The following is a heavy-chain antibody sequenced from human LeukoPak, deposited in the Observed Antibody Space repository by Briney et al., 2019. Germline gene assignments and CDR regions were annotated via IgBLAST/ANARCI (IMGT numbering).Heavy chain of an antibody. CDR2: IRSKAYGGTI. Sequence: PGGSLRLSCTASGFSFGDYAVSWVRQAPGKGLEWVGFIRSKAYGGTIEYAASVKGRFTISRDDSKSIAYLQMNTLKTEDTAVYYCSRARYPGDYYFDYWGQGTLVTVSS. D-gene: IGHD3-16*01. J-gene: IGHJ4*02. CDR3: SRARYPGDYYFDY. V-gene: IGHV3-49*04. CDR1: GFSFGDYA.